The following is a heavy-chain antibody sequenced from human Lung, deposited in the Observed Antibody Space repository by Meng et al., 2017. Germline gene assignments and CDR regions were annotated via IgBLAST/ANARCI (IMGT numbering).Heavy chain of an antibody. CDR3: ARGPTTMAHDFDY. D-gene: IGHD4-11*01. Sequence: VQLQRGGSGLFNASEPLSLTCVVSGGSFSDSYSSWIRQTPGKGLELIGEINHSGSTNYNPSLESRATISVDTSQNNLSLKLSSVTAADSAVYYCARGPTTMAHDFDYWGQGTLVTVSS. CDR2: INHSGST. J-gene: IGHJ4*02. V-gene: IGHV4-34*01. CDR1: GGSFSDSY.